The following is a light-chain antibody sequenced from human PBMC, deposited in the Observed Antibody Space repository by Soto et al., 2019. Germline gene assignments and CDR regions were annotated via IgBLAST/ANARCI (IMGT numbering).Light chain of an antibody. J-gene: IGKJ1*01. V-gene: IGKV3-20*01. CDR2: GTS. CDR3: HQFDSSLT. CDR1: QSVSTSF. Sequence: EIVLTQSPGTLSLSPGERATLSCRANQSVSTSFLAWYQQTPGQAPRLLIYGTSSRATGIPDRFSGSGSGTDFTLTINRLEPEDFAVYYCHQFDSSLTFGQGTTVEIK.